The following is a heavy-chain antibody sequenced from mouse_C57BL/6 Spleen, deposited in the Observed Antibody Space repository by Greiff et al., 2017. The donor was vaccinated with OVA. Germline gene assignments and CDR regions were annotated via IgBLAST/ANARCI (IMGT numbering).Heavy chain of an antibody. CDR3: ARGIYYYGSSYDPFAY. D-gene: IGHD1-1*01. CDR2: ISSGSSTI. CDR1: GFTFSDYG. Sequence: EVKVVESGGGLVKPGGSLKLSCAASGFTFSDYGMHWVRQAPEKGLEWVAYISSGSSTIYYADTVKGRFTISRDNAKNTLFLQMTSLRSEDTAMYYCARGIYYYGSSYDPFAYWGQGTLVTVSA. V-gene: IGHV5-17*01. J-gene: IGHJ3*01.